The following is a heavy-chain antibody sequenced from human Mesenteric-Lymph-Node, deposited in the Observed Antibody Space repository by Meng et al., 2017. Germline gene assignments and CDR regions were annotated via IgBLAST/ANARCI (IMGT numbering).Heavy chain of an antibody. D-gene: IGHD6-19*01. CDR2: ISSSGSTI. CDR1: GFSFSSYE. CDR3: AKDMTGIAVAGYFDC. V-gene: IGHV3-48*03. J-gene: IGHJ4*02. Sequence: GESLKISCAASGFSFSSYEMNWVRQAPGKGLEWVSYISSSGSTIYYADSVKGRFTISRDNAKNSLYLQMNSLRAEDTALYYCAKDMTGIAVAGYFDCWGQGTLVTVSS.